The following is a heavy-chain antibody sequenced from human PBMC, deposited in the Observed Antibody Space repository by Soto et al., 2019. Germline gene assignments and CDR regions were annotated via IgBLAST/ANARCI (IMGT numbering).Heavy chain of an antibody. D-gene: IGHD6-19*01. CDR1: GGSISSYC. CDR3: ARLSPQYSSGWYGPLAY. Sequence: PSETLSLTCTVFGGSISSYCWSWIRQPPGKGLEWIGYIYYSGSTNYNPSLKSRVTISVDTSKNQFSLKLSSVTAADTAVYYCARLSPQYSSGWYGPLAYWGQGTLVTVSS. J-gene: IGHJ4*02. V-gene: IGHV4-59*01. CDR2: IYYSGST.